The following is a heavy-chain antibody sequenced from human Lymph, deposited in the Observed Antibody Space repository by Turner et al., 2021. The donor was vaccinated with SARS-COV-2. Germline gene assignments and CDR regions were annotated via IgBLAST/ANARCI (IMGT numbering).Heavy chain of an antibody. CDR1: GFSFSRYA. CDR3: ARYTGGQVDV. J-gene: IGHJ6*02. CDR2: ISYDGSNK. D-gene: IGHD2-8*02. Sequence: QVQPVTAGGGVVQPGRSLRLSCAASGFSFSRYAMHWVRQAPGKGLEWVAVISYDGSNKYYADSVKGRFTISRDNSKNTLYLQMNSLRAEDTAVYYCARYTGGQVDVWGQGTTVTVSS. V-gene: IGHV3-30-3*01.